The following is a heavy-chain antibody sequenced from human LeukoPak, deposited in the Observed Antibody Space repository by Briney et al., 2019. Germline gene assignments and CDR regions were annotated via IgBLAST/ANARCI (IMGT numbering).Heavy chain of an antibody. CDR3: ARDVRKQGLWS. CDR1: GFTVSTNY. V-gene: IGHV3-66*01. J-gene: IGHJ4*02. D-gene: IGHD3-10*01. CDR2: IYSGDRT. Sequence: GGSQRLSCAASGFTVSTNYMSWVRQAPGKGLEWVSIIYSGDRTDYADSLKGRFTISRDTSKNTLYLQMSSLRAEDTAVYYCARDVRKQGLWSWGQGTLVTVSS.